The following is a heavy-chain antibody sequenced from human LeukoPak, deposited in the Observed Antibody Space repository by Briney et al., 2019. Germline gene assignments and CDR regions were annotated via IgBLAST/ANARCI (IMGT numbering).Heavy chain of an antibody. J-gene: IGHJ6*02. D-gene: IGHD6-19*01. CDR1: GFTVSSNY. CDR2: IYSGGST. Sequence: PGGSLRLSCAASGFTVSSNYMSWVRQAPGKGLEWVSVIYSGGSTYYADSVKGRFTISRDNSKNTLYLQMNSLRAEDTAVYYCAKDRSSSGWPTGYGMDVWGQGTTVTVSS. V-gene: IGHV3-66*01. CDR3: AKDRSSSGWPTGYGMDV.